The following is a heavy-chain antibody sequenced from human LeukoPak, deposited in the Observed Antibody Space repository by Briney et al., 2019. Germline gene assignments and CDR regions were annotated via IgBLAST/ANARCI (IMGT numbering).Heavy chain of an antibody. CDR2: IRHDGTNQ. CDR3: ARSRNVRTFDY. V-gene: IGHV3-30*02. J-gene: IGHJ4*02. CDR1: GFTFSSYG. Sequence: GGSLRLSCAASGFTFSSYGIHWVRQAPGKGLEWVTFIRHDGTNQHYGDSAKGRFTISRDNLKNTVFLQMNRVRAEDTAVYFCARSRNVRTFDYWGQGTLVAVSS.